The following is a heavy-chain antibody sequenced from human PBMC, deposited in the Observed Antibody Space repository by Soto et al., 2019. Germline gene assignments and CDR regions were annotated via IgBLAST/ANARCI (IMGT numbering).Heavy chain of an antibody. D-gene: IGHD2-2*01. V-gene: IGHV3-48*01. J-gene: IGHJ4*02. CDR3: AREDSIIIPAVSDF. Sequence: PGGSLRLSCVGSGFRFSDHSMNWVRQAPGKGLQWISYISSNSATTYYADSVKGRFTVSRDNAKNALFLQMNTLRVEDTAVYYCAREDSIIIPAVSDFWGQGTLVTVSS. CDR2: ISSNSATT. CDR1: GFRFSDHS.